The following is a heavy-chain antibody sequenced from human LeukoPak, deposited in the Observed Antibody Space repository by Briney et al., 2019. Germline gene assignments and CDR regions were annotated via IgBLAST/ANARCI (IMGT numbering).Heavy chain of an antibody. V-gene: IGHV3-73*01. D-gene: IGHD3-10*01. CDR2: IRSKANSYAT. CDR1: GFTFSRYW. Sequence: GGSLRLSCAASGFTFSRYWMSWVRQASGKGLEWVGRIRSKANSYATAYAASVKGRFTISRDDSKNTAYLQMNSLKTEDTAVYYCTRRRREITMVRGVNLYYYYMDVWGKGTTVTVSS. CDR3: TRRRREITMVRGVNLYYYYMDV. J-gene: IGHJ6*03.